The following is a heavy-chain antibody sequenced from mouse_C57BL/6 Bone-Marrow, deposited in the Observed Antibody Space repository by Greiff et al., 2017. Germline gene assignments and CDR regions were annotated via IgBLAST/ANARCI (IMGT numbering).Heavy chain of an antibody. CDR2: IYPGDGDT. CDR1: GYAFSSYW. CDR3: ARRDYSNYVGYFDV. D-gene: IGHD2-5*01. V-gene: IGHV1-80*01. Sequence: VQLQQSGAELVKPGASVKISCKASGYAFSSYWMNWVKQRPGKGLEWIGQIYPGDGDTNYNGKFKGKATLTADKSSSTAYMQLSSLTSEDSAVYFCARRDYSNYVGYFDVWGKGTTVTVSS. J-gene: IGHJ1*03.